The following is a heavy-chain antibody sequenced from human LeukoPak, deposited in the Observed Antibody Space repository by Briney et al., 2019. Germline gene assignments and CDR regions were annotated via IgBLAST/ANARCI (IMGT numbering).Heavy chain of an antibody. V-gene: IGHV4-31*03. CDR1: GGSISSGGYY. J-gene: IGHJ4*02. D-gene: IGHD2-2*01. CDR3: ASLGGDCSSTSCYAYFDY. Sequence: SETLSLTCTVSGGSISSGGYYWSWIRQHPGKGLEWIGYIYYSGSTYYNPSLKSRVTISVDTSKNQFSLKLSSVTAADTAVYYCASLGGDCSSTSCYAYFDYWGQGALVTVSS. CDR2: IYYSGST.